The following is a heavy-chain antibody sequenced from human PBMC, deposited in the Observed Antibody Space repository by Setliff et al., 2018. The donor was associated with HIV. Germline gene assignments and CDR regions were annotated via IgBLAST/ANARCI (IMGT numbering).Heavy chain of an antibody. V-gene: IGHV4-61*09. D-gene: IGHD2-21*01. CDR2: TYSSGST. CDR3: ATYAGNGGGKGY. J-gene: IGHJ4*02. CDR1: GGSISSDTYH. Sequence: SETLSLTCTVSGGSISSDTYHYSWIRQPAGKGLEWIGQTYSSGSTKCNPPLQSRVTISVDTSKNQFSLTLSSVTAADTAMYYCATYAGNGGGKGYWGQGTLVTVSS.